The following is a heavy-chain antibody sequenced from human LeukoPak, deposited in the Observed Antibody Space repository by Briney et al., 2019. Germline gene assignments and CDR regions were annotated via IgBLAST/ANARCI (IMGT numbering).Heavy chain of an antibody. J-gene: IGHJ6*02. CDR3: ARVGGTNYYYYGMDG. Sequence: PSETLSLTCTVSGGSISSYYWSWIRQPPGKGLEWIGYIYDSGSTNYNPSLKSRVTISVDTSKNQFSLKLSSVTAADTAVYYCARVGGTNYYYYGMDGWGQGTTVTVSS. CDR2: IYDSGST. CDR1: GGSISSYY. D-gene: IGHD1-1*01. V-gene: IGHV4-59*01.